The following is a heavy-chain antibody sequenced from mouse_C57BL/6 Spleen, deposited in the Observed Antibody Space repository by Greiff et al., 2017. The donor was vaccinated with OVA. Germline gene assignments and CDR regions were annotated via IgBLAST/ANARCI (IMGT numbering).Heavy chain of an antibody. V-gene: IGHV1-15*01. CDR2: IDPETGGT. CDR1: GYTFTDYE. Sequence: QVQLQQSGAELVRPGASVTLSCKASGYTFTDYEMHWVKQTPVHGLEWIGAIDPETGGTAYNQKFKGKALLTADKSSSTAYMELRSLTSEDSAGYYCHLFAYWGQGTLVTVSA. CDR3: HLFAY. J-gene: IGHJ3*01.